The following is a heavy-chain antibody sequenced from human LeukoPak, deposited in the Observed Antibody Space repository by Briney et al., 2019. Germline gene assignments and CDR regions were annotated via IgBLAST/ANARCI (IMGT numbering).Heavy chain of an antibody. J-gene: IGHJ5*02. V-gene: IGHV3-21*01. CDR2: ISTSSIYV. D-gene: IGHD6-25*01. CDR1: GFTFSSYN. Sequence: GGSLRLSCAASGFTFSSYNMNWVRQAPGKGLEWVSSISTSSIYVYYADSVKGRFTISRDNAKHSLFLQMNSLRAEDTAVYYCARRVSRLRSLNWFDPWGQGTLVTVSS. CDR3: ARRVSRLRSLNWFDP.